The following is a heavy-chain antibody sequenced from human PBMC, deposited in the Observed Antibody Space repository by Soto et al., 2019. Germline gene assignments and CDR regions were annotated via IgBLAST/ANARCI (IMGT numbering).Heavy chain of an antibody. J-gene: IGHJ5*02. D-gene: IGHD3-3*01. V-gene: IGHV1-69*01. Sequence: QVHLIQSGAEVKKPGSSVTVSCKASGGTFNNYAFSWVRQAPGQGLEWMGGIIPVFSATHYAQNFQGRVTISENESTKTVYLDLSSLRSDDTAVYFCASSTFFGVIALTSKTWFDPWGQGTLVIVSS. CDR2: IIPVFSAT. CDR1: GGTFNNYA. CDR3: ASSTFFGVIALTSKTWFDP.